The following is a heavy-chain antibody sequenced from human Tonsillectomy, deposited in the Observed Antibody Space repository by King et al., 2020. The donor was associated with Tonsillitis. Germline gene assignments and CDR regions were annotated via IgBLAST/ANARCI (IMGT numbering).Heavy chain of an antibody. D-gene: IGHD6-19*01. CDR2: INSDGSNK. Sequence: VQLVESGGGLVQPGGSLRLSCQASGFTFSTYWMHWVRQAPGKGLVWVSRINSDGSNKNYAASVKGRFTIPRDNAKNTLYLQMNSLRVEDTAVYYCARDLPGYSSGWWRWGQGTLVTVSS. CDR3: ARDLPGYSSGWWR. CDR1: GFTFSTYW. J-gene: IGHJ4*02. V-gene: IGHV3-74*01.